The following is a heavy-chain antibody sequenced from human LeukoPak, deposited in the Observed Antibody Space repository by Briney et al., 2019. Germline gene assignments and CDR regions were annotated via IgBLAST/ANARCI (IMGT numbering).Heavy chain of an antibody. V-gene: IGHV1-69*06. CDR3: ARMDQTHYYYYMDV. Sequence: ASVKVSCKASGGTFSSYAISWVRQAPGQGLEWMGGIIPIFGTANYAQKFQGRVTITADKSTSTAYMELSSLRSEDTAVYYCARMDQTHYYYYMDVWGKGTTVTVSS. J-gene: IGHJ6*03. CDR1: GGTFSSYA. CDR2: IIPIFGTA. D-gene: IGHD2-2*01.